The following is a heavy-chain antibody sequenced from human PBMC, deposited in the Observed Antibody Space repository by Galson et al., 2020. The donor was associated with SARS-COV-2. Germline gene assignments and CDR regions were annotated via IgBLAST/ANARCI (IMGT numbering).Heavy chain of an antibody. D-gene: IGHD6-6*01. CDR1: GFSFSNAW. Sequence: GGSLRLSCAASGFSFSNAWMSWVRQIPGKGLECVGRSKSKTDGGTIDYAAPVKGRFTISRDDSKNTVYLQMNSLKTEDTAVYYCTTDRGIAVRPLFDYWGQGTLVTVSS. CDR3: TTDRGIAVRPLFDY. CDR2: SKSKTDGGTI. V-gene: IGHV3-15*01. J-gene: IGHJ4*02.